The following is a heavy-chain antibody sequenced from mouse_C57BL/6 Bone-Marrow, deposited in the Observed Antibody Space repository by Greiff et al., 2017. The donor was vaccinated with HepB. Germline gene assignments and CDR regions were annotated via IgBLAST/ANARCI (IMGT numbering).Heavy chain of an antibody. V-gene: IGHV5-17*01. D-gene: IGHD1-1*01. CDR2: ISSGSSTI. Sequence: EVKLMESGGGLVKPGGSLKLSCAASGFTFSDYGMHWVRQAPEKGLEWVAYISSGSSTIYYADTVQGRFTISRDNAKNTLFLQMTRLRSECTAMYYCARMMAVVARGYAMDYWGQGTSVTVSS. CDR3: ARMMAVVARGYAMDY. CDR1: GFTFSDYG. J-gene: IGHJ4*01.